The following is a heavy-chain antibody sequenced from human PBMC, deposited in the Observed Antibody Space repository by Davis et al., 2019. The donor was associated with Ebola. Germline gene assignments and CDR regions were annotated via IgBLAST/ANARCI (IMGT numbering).Heavy chain of an antibody. Sequence: GESLKISCAASGFTFSSYAMHWVRQAPGKGLEWVAVISYDGSNKYYADSVKGRFTISRDNSKNTLYLQMNSLRAEDTAVYYCARGRGVQGVRLDYWGQGTLVTVSS. CDR2: ISYDGSNK. CDR1: GFTFSSYA. CDR3: ARGRGVQGVRLDY. D-gene: IGHD3-10*01. V-gene: IGHV3-30-3*01. J-gene: IGHJ4*02.